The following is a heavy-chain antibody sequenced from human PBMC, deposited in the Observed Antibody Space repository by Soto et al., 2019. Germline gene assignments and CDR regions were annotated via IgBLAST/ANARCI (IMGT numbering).Heavy chain of an antibody. J-gene: IGHJ6*02. V-gene: IGHV1-69*01. Sequence: EQLVQSGAEVKKPGSSVKVSCEASGGTFSTYSISWVRQAPGHGLEWMGEVIPYFGTANHAQKFQVRVTLTVDASTITAYMELRSLRSEDSALYYCSRVRRSFRRRRGHYYEDGMDVWGQGTRVNVSS. CDR1: GGTFSTYS. CDR2: VIPYFGTA. CDR3: SRVRRSFRRRRGHYYEDGMDV. D-gene: IGHD3-3*01.